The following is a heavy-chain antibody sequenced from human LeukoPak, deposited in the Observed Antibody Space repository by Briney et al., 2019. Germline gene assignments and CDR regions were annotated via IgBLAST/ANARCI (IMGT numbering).Heavy chain of an antibody. CDR3: ARFSSSWYASFFDY. Sequence: GGFLRLSCAASGFTFSSYWMSWVRQAPGKGLEWVANIKQDGSEKYYVDSVKGRFTISRDNAKNSLYLQMNSLRAEDTAVYYCARFSSSWYASFFDYWGQGTLVTVSS. J-gene: IGHJ4*02. CDR1: GFTFSSYW. D-gene: IGHD6-13*01. V-gene: IGHV3-7*01. CDR2: IKQDGSEK.